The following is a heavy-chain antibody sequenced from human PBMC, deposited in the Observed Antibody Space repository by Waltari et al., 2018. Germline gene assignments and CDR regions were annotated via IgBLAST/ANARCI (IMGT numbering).Heavy chain of an antibody. J-gene: IGHJ4*02. Sequence: QVQLVESGGGVVQPGRSLRLSCAASGFTFNTYAIHWVRQAPGKGLEWVAVISYDGSKKFYADSVKGRFTISRDNSKNTLYLQMNSLRAEDTVVYYCARSYGDYTSRFDYWGQGTLVTVSS. CDR2: ISYDGSKK. V-gene: IGHV3-30-3*01. D-gene: IGHD4-17*01. CDR3: ARSYGDYTSRFDY. CDR1: GFTFNTYA.